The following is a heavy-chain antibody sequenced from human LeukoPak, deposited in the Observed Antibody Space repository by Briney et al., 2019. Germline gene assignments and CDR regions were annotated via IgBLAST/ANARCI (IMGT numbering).Heavy chain of an antibody. J-gene: IGHJ4*02. CDR3: AKRGAVIRVILVGFHKEAYYFDS. Sequence: PGGSLRLSCAVSGITLSNYGMSWVRQAPGKGLEWVAGISDSAGSTNYADSVKGRFTISRDNRKNTLYLQMNSLRADDTAVYFCAKRGAVIRVILVGFHKEAYYFDSWGQGALVTVSS. CDR2: ISDSAGST. V-gene: IGHV3-23*01. D-gene: IGHD3-22*01. CDR1: GITLSNYG.